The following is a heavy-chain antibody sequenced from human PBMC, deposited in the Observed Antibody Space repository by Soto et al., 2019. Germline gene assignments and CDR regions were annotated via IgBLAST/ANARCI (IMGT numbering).Heavy chain of an antibody. V-gene: IGHV4-59*01. CDR1: GASISSYY. CDR2: IYYSGST. CDR3: ARGDSTSWYFGPGWFDP. J-gene: IGHJ5*02. D-gene: IGHD6-13*01. Sequence: QVQLQESGPGLVKPSETLSLTCTVSGASISSYYWSWIRQPPGKGLEWIGYIYYSGSTNYNPSLKSRVSISVDTSKNLFSRKLNSVTAADPAVYYCARGDSTSWYFGPGWFDPWGQGTLVTVSS.